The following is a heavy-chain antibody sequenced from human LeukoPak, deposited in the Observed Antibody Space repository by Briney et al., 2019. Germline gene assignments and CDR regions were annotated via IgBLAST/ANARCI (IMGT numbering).Heavy chain of an antibody. J-gene: IGHJ5*02. D-gene: IGHD6-13*01. CDR3: ARDAPQVPAAGVLAS. CDR2: MYSRGDT. Sequence: GGSLRLSCGASGFTVSDNYMSWVRQAPGKGLEWVSVMYSRGDTYYANSVKGRFTFSRDISKNTLYLQMNGLRVEDTAMYYCARDAPQVPAAGVLASWGQGTLVIVSS. V-gene: IGHV3-53*01. CDR1: GFTVSDNY.